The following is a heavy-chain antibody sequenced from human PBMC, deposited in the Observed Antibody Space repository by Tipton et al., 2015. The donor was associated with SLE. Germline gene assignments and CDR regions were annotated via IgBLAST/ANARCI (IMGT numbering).Heavy chain of an antibody. CDR3: AREEADSGSYYF. D-gene: IGHD1-26*01. Sequence: TLSLTCTVSGYSISSDYYWGWIRQPPGKGLEWIGSAYHSGSTYYNPSLKSRVTISVDTSKNQFSLKLNSVTAADTAVYYCAREEADSGSYYFGGQGTVVTVSS. V-gene: IGHV4-38-2*02. CDR2: AYHSGST. CDR1: GYSISSDYY. J-gene: IGHJ4*02.